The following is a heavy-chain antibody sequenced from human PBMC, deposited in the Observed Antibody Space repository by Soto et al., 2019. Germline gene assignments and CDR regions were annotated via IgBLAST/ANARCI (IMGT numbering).Heavy chain of an antibody. CDR1: GGLFSSYP. V-gene: IGHV1-69*01. Sequence: QEQLVQSGAEVKKPGSSVKVSCKASGGLFSSYPISWVRQVPGQGLEWMEGIIPDFQTAYYTQRFQGRVTITADESTNTAYMELSSLRSEDTAIYYCARGGSGYTWFNEFWGQGTLVTVSS. CDR3: ARGGSGYTWFNEF. D-gene: IGHD3-22*01. J-gene: IGHJ4*02. CDR2: IIPDFQTA.